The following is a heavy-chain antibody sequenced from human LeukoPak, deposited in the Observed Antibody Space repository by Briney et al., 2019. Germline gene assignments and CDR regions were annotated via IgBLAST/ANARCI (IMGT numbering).Heavy chain of an antibody. CDR2: IYHSGST. CDR3: ARDRSETYYYDSSGYRYYFDY. CDR1: GSTFSSYA. D-gene: IGHD3-22*01. J-gene: IGHJ4*02. V-gene: IGHV4-38-2*02. Sequence: NPGRSLRLSCAASGSTFSSYAMHWVRQAPGKGLEWIGSIYHSGSTYYNPSLKSRVTISVDTSKNQFSLKLSSVTAADTAVYYCARDRSETYYYDSSGYRYYFDYWGQGTLVTVSS.